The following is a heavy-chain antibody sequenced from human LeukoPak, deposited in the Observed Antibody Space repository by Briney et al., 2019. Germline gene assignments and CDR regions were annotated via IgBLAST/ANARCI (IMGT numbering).Heavy chain of an antibody. Sequence: ASVKVSCKASGFTFTNYGFSWVRQAPGQGLEWMGWISAYNGNTNYAQKLQGRVTMTTDTSTSTAYMELRSLRSDDTAVYYCARVFGEEGEVYPTYWGQGTLVTVSS. J-gene: IGHJ4*02. CDR1: GFTFTNYG. CDR2: ISAYNGNT. D-gene: IGHD2-8*01. V-gene: IGHV1-18*01. CDR3: ARVFGEEGEVYPTY.